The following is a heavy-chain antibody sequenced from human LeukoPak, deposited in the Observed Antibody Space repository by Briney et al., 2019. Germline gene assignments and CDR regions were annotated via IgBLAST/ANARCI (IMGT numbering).Heavy chain of an antibody. CDR3: ARQTGDKGIDY. CDR2: INPGDSDT. Sequence: GESLKISCKGSGYRYTSYWIGWVRQMPGKGLEWMGIINPGDSDTRYSPSFQGQVTISADKSINTAYLQWSSLRASDTAIYYCARQTGDKGIDYWGQGTLVTVSS. CDR1: GYRYTSYW. D-gene: IGHD7-27*01. V-gene: IGHV5-51*01. J-gene: IGHJ4*02.